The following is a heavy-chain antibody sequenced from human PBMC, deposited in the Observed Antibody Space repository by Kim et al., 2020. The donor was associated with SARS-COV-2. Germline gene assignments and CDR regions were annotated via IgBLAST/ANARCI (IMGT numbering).Heavy chain of an antibody. CDR3: ARVGYGDYFDY. CDR2: IYYSGST. V-gene: IGHV4-31*03. CDR1: GGSISSGGYY. J-gene: IGHJ4*02. Sequence: SETLSLTCTVSGGSISSGGYYWSWIRQHPGKGLEWIGYIYYSGSTYYNPSLKSRVTISVDTSKNQFSLKLSSVTAADTAVYYCARVGYGDYFDYWGQGTLVTVSS. D-gene: IGHD4-17*01.